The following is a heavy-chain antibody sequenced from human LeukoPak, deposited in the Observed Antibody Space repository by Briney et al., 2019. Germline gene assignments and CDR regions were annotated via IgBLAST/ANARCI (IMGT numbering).Heavy chain of an antibody. CDR3: VKDRTGTTGADWFDP. V-gene: IGHV3-23*01. Sequence: PGGSLRLSCAASGFTFSSYEMNWVRQAPGRGLEWVSSISGSGGNTYYADSVKGRFTISRDNSKNTLYLQMNSLRAEDTAIYCCVKDRTGTTGADWFDPWGQGTLVTVSS. CDR1: GFTFSSYE. D-gene: IGHD1-1*01. J-gene: IGHJ5*02. CDR2: ISGSGGNT.